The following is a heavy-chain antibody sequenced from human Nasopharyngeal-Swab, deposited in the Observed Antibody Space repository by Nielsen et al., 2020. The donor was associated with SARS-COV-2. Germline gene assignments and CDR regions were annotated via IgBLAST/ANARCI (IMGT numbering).Heavy chain of an antibody. D-gene: IGHD3-10*01. CDR2: INPSGGST. V-gene: IGHV1-46*01. J-gene: IGHJ5*02. CDR3: ARARKAIYYYGSGRDYKGGVNWFDP. Sequence: WVRQAPGQGLEWMGIINPSGGSTSYAQKFQGRVTMTRDTSTSTVYMELSSLRSEDTAVYYCARARKAIYYYGSGRDYKGGVNWFDPWGQGTLVTVSS.